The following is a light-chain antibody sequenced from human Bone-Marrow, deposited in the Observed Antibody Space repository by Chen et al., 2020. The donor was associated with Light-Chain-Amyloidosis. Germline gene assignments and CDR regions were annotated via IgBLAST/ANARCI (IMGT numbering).Light chain of an antibody. J-gene: IGKJ4*01. Sequence: DIQMTQSPSSLSASLGDRVSISCRASQRISTYLNWYQQEPGKAPNLLIYAAATLQSGVPSRFSGSGSGTDFTLTISSLQPEDFATYYCQQSYTTPPTFGGGTKVEI. CDR2: AAA. V-gene: IGKV1-39*01. CDR3: QQSYTTPPT. CDR1: QRISTY.